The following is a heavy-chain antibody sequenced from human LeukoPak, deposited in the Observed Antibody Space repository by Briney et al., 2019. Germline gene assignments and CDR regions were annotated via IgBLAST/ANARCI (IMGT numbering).Heavy chain of an antibody. CDR3: ARDAYFDH. J-gene: IGHJ4*02. Sequence: ASVRVSCKASGYTFTAYRMHWVRQAPGQGLEGMGWINPDTGDTNYAQNFQGRVTMTRDMTFTTAYMDLDSLTSDDTAVYYCARDAYFDHWGQGTLVTVSS. V-gene: IGHV1-2*02. CDR2: INPDTGDT. CDR1: GYTFTAYR.